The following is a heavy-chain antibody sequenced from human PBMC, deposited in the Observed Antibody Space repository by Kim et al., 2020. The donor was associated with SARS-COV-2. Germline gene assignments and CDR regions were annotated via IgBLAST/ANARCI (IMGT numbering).Heavy chain of an antibody. V-gene: IGHV4-39*01. CDR3: ARHERWYYDSSGHPSGFDY. J-gene: IGHJ4*02. D-gene: IGHD3-22*01. CDR2: IYYSGST. CDR1: GGSISSSSYY. Sequence: SETLSLTCTVSGGSISSSSYYWGWIRQPPGKGLEWIGSIYYSGSTYYNPSLKSRVTISVDTSKNQFSLKLSSVTAADTAVYYCARHERWYYDSSGHPSGFDYWGQGTLVTVSS.